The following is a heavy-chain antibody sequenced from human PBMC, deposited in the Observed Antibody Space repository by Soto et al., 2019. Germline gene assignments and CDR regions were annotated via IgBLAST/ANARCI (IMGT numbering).Heavy chain of an antibody. D-gene: IGHD4-17*01. CDR2: IYHSGSA. CDR1: GGSISSGDYY. V-gene: IGHV4-31*03. CDR3: ARVSNEYGGNGAFDY. J-gene: IGHJ4*02. Sequence: PSETLSLTCSVSGGSISSGDYYWSWIRQHPGKGLEWIGYIYHSGSAYYNPSLKSRLKMSVDTSKNQFSLNLTSVTAADTALYYCARVSNEYGGNGAFDYWGLGTLVTVSS.